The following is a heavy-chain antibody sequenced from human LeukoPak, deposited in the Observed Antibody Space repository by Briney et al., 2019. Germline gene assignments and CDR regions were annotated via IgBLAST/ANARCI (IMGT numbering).Heavy chain of an antibody. J-gene: IGHJ4*02. V-gene: IGHV3-21*01. CDR1: GFAFSSYS. D-gene: IGHD1-14*01. Sequence: PGGSLRLSCAAAGFAFSSYSMNWVRQAPGKGLEWVSSISSSSSYIYYADPVKGRFTISRDNAKNSLYLQMNSLRAEDTAVYYCARVPVYGKTAYYFDYWGQGTLVTASS. CDR2: ISSSSSYI. CDR3: ARVPVYGKTAYYFDY.